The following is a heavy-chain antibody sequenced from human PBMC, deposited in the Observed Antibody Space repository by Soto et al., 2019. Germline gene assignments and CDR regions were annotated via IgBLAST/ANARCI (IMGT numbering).Heavy chain of an antibody. D-gene: IGHD6-19*01. V-gene: IGHV4-61*01. CDR1: GGSFSSGSYY. CDR3: ARDSSSGWFGFDP. CDR2: IYYSGST. J-gene: IGHJ5*02. Sequence: PSETLSLTCTVSGGSFSSGSYYWSWLRQPPGKGLEWIGYIYYSGSTNYNPSLKSRVIISVDTSKNQFSRKLSSVTAADTAVYYCARDSSSGWFGFDPWGQGTLVTVSS.